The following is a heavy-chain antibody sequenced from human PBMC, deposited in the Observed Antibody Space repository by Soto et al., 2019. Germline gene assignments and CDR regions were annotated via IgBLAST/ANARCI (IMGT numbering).Heavy chain of an antibody. CDR3: AKQSQSSGYYFFDY. Sequence: GGSLRLSCAASGFTFSSYAMSWVRQSPGKGLEWVSAISGSGGSTYYADSVKGRFTISRDNSKITLYLQMNSLRAEDTAVYYCAKQSQSSGYYFFDYWGQGTLVTVSS. CDR2: ISGSGGST. J-gene: IGHJ4*02. V-gene: IGHV3-23*01. CDR1: GFTFSSYA. D-gene: IGHD3-22*01.